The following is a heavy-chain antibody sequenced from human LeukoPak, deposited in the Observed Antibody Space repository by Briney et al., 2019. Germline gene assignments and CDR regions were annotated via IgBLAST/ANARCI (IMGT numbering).Heavy chain of an antibody. Sequence: GESLKISCKGSGYSFTHYWIGWVRQMPGKGLEWMGVIYPGDSDTRYSPSFLGQVTISADKSITTAYLQWSSLKASDTAMYYCFLVEEGFYFDYWGQGTLVTVSS. V-gene: IGHV5-51*01. CDR1: GYSFTHYW. CDR2: IYPGDSDT. D-gene: IGHD3-9*01. CDR3: FLVEEGFYFDY. J-gene: IGHJ4*02.